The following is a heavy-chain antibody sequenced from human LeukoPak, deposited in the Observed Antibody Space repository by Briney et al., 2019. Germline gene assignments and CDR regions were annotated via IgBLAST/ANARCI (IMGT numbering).Heavy chain of an antibody. Sequence: GGSLRLSCAASGFTFSSYAMHWVRQAPGKGLEWVAVISYDGSNKYYADSVKGRFTISRDNSKNTLYLQMNSLRAEDTAVYYCARGRPGSGGSCFDYWGQGTLVTVSS. CDR2: ISYDGSNK. J-gene: IGHJ4*02. D-gene: IGHD2-15*01. V-gene: IGHV3-30-3*01. CDR3: ARGRPGSGGSCFDY. CDR1: GFTFSSYA.